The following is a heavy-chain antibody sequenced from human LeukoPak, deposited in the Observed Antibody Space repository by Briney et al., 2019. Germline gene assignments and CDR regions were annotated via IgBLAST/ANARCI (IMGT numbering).Heavy chain of an antibody. D-gene: IGHD3-3*01. CDR2: INHSGST. Sequence: SETLSLTCAVYGGSFSGYYRSWIRQPPGKGLEWIGEINHSGSTNYNPSLKSRVTISVDTSKNQFSLKLSSVTAADTAVYYCARGSRYYDFWSGYHDYWGQGTLVTVSS. V-gene: IGHV4-34*01. CDR3: ARGSRYYDFWSGYHDY. J-gene: IGHJ4*02. CDR1: GGSFSGYY.